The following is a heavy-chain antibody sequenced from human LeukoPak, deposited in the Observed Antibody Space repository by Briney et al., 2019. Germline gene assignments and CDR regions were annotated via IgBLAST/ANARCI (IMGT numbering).Heavy chain of an antibody. D-gene: IGHD6-13*01. CDR2: ISSSGSTI. V-gene: IGHV3-48*03. CDR3: AKGAHSSNPWQSQTAPDY. Sequence: PGGSLRLSCAASGFTVSSYEMNWVRQAPGRWRGWVSYISSSGSTIYYADSVKGRFTISRDNAKNSLYLQMNSLRADDTAVYYCAKGAHSSNPWQSQTAPDYWGQGTLVTVSS. CDR1: GFTVSSYE. J-gene: IGHJ4*02.